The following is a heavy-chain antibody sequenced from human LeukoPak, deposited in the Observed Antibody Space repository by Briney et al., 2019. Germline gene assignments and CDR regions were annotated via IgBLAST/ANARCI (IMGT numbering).Heavy chain of an antibody. D-gene: IGHD3-3*01. Sequence: PSETLSLTCTVSGGSISSSSYYWGWIRQPPGKGLEWIGSIYYSGSTYYNPSLKSRVTISVDTSKNQFSLKLSSVTAADTAVYYCARGRATSITIFGVVTYRQPYYMDVWGKGTTVTVSS. CDR2: IYYSGST. CDR1: GGSISSSSYY. V-gene: IGHV4-39*01. J-gene: IGHJ6*03. CDR3: ARGRATSITIFGVVTYRQPYYMDV.